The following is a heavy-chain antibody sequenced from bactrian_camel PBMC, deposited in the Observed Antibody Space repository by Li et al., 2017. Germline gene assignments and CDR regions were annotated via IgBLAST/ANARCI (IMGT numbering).Heavy chain of an antibody. CDR2: IASDGNA. D-gene: IGHD1*01. CDR3: AADELNHGLAWRGYTY. V-gene: IGHV3S53*01. J-gene: IGHJ4*01. Sequence: HVQLVESGGGSVQAGGSLRLNCAFDAYTPTSVRMAWFRQAPGKEREKVAAIASDGNASYEDSVRARFSISRDNAKNVLYLQMNNLKPEDTAMYYCAADELNHGLAWRGYTYWSQGTQVTVS. CDR1: AYTPTSVR.